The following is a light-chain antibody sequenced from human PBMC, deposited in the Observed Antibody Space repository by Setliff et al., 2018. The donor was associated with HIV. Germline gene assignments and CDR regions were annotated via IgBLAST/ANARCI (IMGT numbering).Light chain of an antibody. V-gene: IGLV2-18*02. J-gene: IGLJ1*01. CDR2: GVF. CDR3: SSYTSSSTYV. Sequence: QSVLTQPPSVSGSPGQSVTISCTGTSSDVGYYNRVSWYQQPPGTAPKLMIYGVFNRPSGVPDRSSGSKSGNTASLTISGLQAEDEADYFCSSYTSSSTYVFGAGTKVTVL. CDR1: SSDVGYYNR.